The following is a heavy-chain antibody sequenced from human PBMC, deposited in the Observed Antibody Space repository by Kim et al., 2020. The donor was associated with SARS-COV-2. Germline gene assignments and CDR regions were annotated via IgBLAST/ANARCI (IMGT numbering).Heavy chain of an antibody. V-gene: IGHV5-51*01. Sequence: GESLKISCKGSGYSFSNYWIIWVRQTPGKGLESVGIIYPSDSDTRYSPSFQGQVTISADTSISTAYLQWSSLKASDTAIYYCTRSYGGHSLSASVAWGQGTLVTVSS. D-gene: IGHD4-17*01. J-gene: IGHJ5*02. CDR3: TRSYGGHSLSASVA. CDR2: IYPSDSDT. CDR1: GYSFSNYW.